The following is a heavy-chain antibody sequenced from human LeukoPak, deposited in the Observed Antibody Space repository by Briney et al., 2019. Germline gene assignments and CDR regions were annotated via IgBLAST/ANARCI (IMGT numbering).Heavy chain of an antibody. CDR2: IYYSGSI. Sequence: SETLSLTCTVSGGSISSYYWSWIRQPPGKGLEWIGYIYYSGSINYNPSLKSRVTISVDTSKNQFSLKLSSVTAADTAVYYCARDYDILTGERAGFDYWGQGTLVTVSS. CDR1: GGSISSYY. J-gene: IGHJ4*02. V-gene: IGHV4-59*01. CDR3: ARDYDILTGERAGFDY. D-gene: IGHD3-9*01.